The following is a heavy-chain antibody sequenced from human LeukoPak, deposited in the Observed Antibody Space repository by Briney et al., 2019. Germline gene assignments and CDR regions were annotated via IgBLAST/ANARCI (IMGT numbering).Heavy chain of an antibody. Sequence: GGSLRLSCEASGFTFSHFGMHWVRQAPGKGLEWVAVIWSDATNQYYADSVKGRFTISRDNFKRTVSLEMNSLRAEDTAVYYCARAEGYSSSSYPFDYWGQGTLVTVSS. CDR2: IWSDATNQ. D-gene: IGHD6-6*01. CDR3: ARAEGYSSSSYPFDY. V-gene: IGHV3-33*01. J-gene: IGHJ4*02. CDR1: GFTFSHFG.